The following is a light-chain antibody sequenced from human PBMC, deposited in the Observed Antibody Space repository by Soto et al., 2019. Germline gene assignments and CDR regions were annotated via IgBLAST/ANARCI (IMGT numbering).Light chain of an antibody. V-gene: IGKV3-20*01. CDR3: QHYGTSAL. Sequence: EIVLTQSPGTLSLSPGERATLSCRASRSVSSSYLAWYQQKPGQAPRLLIYATSDRATGIPDRFSASGSGTDFTLTISRLEPEDFAVYYCQHYGTSALFGPGTKVDIK. J-gene: IGKJ3*01. CDR1: RSVSSSY. CDR2: ATS.